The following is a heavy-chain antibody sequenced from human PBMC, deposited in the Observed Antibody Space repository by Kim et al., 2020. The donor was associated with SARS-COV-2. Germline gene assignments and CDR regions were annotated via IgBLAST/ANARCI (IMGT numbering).Heavy chain of an antibody. CDR3: ARDTYYDFWSGRNRSSPFDY. CDR2: IIPILGIA. D-gene: IGHD3-3*01. CDR1: GGTFSSYA. Sequence: SVKVSCKASGGTFSSYAISWVRQAPGQGLEWMGRIIPILGIANYAQKFQGRVTITADKSTSTAYMELSSLRSEDTAVYYCARDTYYDFWSGRNRSSPFDYWGQGTLVTVSS. J-gene: IGHJ4*02. V-gene: IGHV1-69*04.